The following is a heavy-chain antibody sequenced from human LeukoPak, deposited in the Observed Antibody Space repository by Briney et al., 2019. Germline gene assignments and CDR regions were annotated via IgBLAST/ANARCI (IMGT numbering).Heavy chain of an antibody. J-gene: IGHJ6*04. CDR2: IYYSGSA. V-gene: IGHV4-39*01. CDR1: GGSISSSSYY. CDR3: ASWTEWTMMDV. D-gene: IGHD4/OR15-4a*01. Sequence: SETLSLTCTVSGGSISSSSYYWGWIRQPPGKGLEWIGSIYYSGSAYYNPSLKSRVTISVDTSKNQFSLKLSSVTAADTAVYYCASWTEWTMMDVWGKGTTVTISS.